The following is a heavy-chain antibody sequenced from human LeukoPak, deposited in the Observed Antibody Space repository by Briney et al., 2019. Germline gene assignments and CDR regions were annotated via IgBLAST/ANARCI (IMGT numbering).Heavy chain of an antibody. D-gene: IGHD2/OR15-2a*01. J-gene: IGHJ6*02. V-gene: IGHV4-59*01. CDR2: IYDSGST. CDR3: AKGGSTNFYYGDV. Sequence: PSETLSLTCSVSGGSMTNLYWTWIRQPPGKGLEWIGDIYDSGSTRYNTPLESRVTTSVDTSKNQFSLKLSSATAADTAVYYCAKGGSTNFYYGDVWGQGTTVTVSS. CDR1: GGSMTNLY.